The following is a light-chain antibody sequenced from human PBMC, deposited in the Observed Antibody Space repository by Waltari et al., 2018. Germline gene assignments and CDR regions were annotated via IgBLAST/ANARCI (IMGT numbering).Light chain of an antibody. Sequence: QSALTQPASVSGSPGQSITIPCTGTSSDVGGYNYVPWYQQPPGKAPKLMIYEVSNRPSGVSNRFSGSKSGNTASLTISGLQAEDEADYYCSSYTSSSTRVFGGGTKLTVL. CDR2: EVS. J-gene: IGLJ2*01. CDR1: SSDVGGYNY. V-gene: IGLV2-14*01. CDR3: SSYTSSSTRV.